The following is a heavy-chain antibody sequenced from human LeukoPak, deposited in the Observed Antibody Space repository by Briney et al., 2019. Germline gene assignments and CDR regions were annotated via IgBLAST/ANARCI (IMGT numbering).Heavy chain of an antibody. Sequence: PGGSLRLSCAASGFTFSTYWMHWVRQGPGKGLVWVSRINPDGSGTSHADSVKGRFTISRDTSKNTLYLQMNSLRDDDTAVYYCARKGSGSSSWYEGWFDYWGQGTLVTVSS. CDR3: ARKGSGSSSWYEGWFDY. CDR1: GFTFSTYW. V-gene: IGHV3-74*01. CDR2: INPDGSGT. J-gene: IGHJ4*02. D-gene: IGHD6-13*01.